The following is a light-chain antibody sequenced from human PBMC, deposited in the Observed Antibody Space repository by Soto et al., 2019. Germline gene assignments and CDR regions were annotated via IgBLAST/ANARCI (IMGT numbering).Light chain of an antibody. CDR3: QQRSNWPPT. Sequence: EIVLTQSPATLSLSPGERATLFCRASQSIGTYLAWYQQKSGQAPRLLIYDASNRATGIPARFSGGGSGTDFTLTVSSLEPEDFAVYYWQQRSNWPPTFGQGTKLEI. CDR1: QSIGTY. J-gene: IGKJ2*01. CDR2: DAS. V-gene: IGKV3-11*01.